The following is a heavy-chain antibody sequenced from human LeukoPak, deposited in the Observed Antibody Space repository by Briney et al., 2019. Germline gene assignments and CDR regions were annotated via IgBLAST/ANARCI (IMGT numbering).Heavy chain of an antibody. CDR2: IYYSGST. V-gene: IGHV4-39*01. J-gene: IGHJ5*02. Sequence: SETLSLTCTVSGGSISSSSYYWGWIRQPPGKGLEWIGSIYYSGSTYYNPSLKSRVTISVDTSKNQFSLKLSSVTAADTAVYYCARHERDCSGGSCYSNWFDPWGQGTLVTVSS. D-gene: IGHD2-15*01. CDR1: GGSISSSSYY. CDR3: ARHERDCSGGSCYSNWFDP.